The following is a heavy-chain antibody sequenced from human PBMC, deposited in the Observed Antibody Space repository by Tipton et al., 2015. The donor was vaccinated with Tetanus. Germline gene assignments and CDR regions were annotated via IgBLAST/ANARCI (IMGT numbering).Heavy chain of an antibody. D-gene: IGHD2-21*02. J-gene: IGHJ2*01. CDR2: IHSGGST. Sequence: TLSLTCTVSGGSISSYYWSWIRQPAGKRLEWIGRIHSGGSTTYNTSLKSRVTMSVNMSKNQVSLTVTSVTAADTAIYHCARRGDNWFFDLWGRGTLVTVSS. CDR1: GGSISSYY. CDR3: ARRGDNWFFDL. V-gene: IGHV4-4*07.